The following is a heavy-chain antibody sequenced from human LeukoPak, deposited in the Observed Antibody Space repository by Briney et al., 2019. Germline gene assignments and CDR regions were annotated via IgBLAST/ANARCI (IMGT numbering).Heavy chain of an antibody. CDR3: ARADCSSTSCYEFDY. D-gene: IGHD2-2*01. Sequence: GGSLRLSCAASGFTFSDYYMSWIRQAPGKGLECVSYVRSSGSTIYYADSVKGRFTISRDNAKNSLYLQMNSLRAEDTAVYYCARADCSSTSCYEFDYWGQGTLVTVSS. J-gene: IGHJ4*02. CDR2: VRSSGSTI. V-gene: IGHV3-11*04. CDR1: GFTFSDYY.